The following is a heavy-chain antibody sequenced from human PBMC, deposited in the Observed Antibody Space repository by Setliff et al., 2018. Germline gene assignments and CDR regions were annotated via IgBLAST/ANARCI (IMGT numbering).Heavy chain of an antibody. CDR2: ISPYNGNT. Sequence: ASVKASCKDSGYTFKTYGFTWVRQAPGQGLEWMGWISPYNGNTNSAQKFQGRVTMTTDTSTSTAYMELKSLRYDDTAVYYCASSQPDYCSSTSCYGADWFDPWGQGTLVTVSS. CDR1: GYTFKTYG. J-gene: IGHJ5*02. V-gene: IGHV1-18*01. D-gene: IGHD2-2*01. CDR3: ASSQPDYCSSTSCYGADWFDP.